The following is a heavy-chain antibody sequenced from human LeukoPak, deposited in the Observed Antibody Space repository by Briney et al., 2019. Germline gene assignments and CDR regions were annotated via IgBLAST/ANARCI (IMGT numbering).Heavy chain of an antibody. CDR2: IGRSGVYT. CDR3: ARWGQYCSSTSCSSLTRGDF. Sequence: GGSLRLSCAASGFTFTTYAMSWVRQAPGKGLEWVSYIGRSGVYTNYADSVKGRFTISRDNAKNSLYLQMNSLRAEVTAVYYCARWGQYCSSTSCSSLTRGDFWGQGTLVSVSS. CDR1: GFTFTTYA. J-gene: IGHJ4*02. V-gene: IGHV3-11*03. D-gene: IGHD2-2*01.